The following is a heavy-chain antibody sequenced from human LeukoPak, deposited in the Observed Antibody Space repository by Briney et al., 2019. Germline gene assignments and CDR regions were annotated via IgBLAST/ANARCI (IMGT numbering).Heavy chain of an antibody. Sequence: ASVKVSCKASGYTFTGYYMHWVRQAPGQGLEWMGWINPNSGGTNYAQKFQGRGTMTRDTSISTAYMELSRLRSDDTAVYYCARLGIRGYSYGHLFDYWGQGTLVTVSS. CDR3: ARLGIRGYSYGHLFDY. V-gene: IGHV1-2*02. D-gene: IGHD5-18*01. CDR2: INPNSGGT. J-gene: IGHJ4*02. CDR1: GYTFTGYY.